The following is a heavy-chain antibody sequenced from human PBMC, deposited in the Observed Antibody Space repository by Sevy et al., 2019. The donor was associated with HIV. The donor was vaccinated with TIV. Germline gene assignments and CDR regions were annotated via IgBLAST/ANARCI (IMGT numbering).Heavy chain of an antibody. J-gene: IGHJ4*02. V-gene: IGHV3-21*01. CDR2: ISSSSNYI. D-gene: IGHD3-22*01. Sequence: GGSLRLSCAASAFTLSRYSMNWVRQAPGKGLEWASSISSSSNYIYYADSVKGRFTISRDNAKNSLYLQMTSLRAEDTAVYYCAREDYYVSGSYFFDSWGQGTLVTVSS. CDR1: AFTLSRYS. CDR3: AREDYYVSGSYFFDS.